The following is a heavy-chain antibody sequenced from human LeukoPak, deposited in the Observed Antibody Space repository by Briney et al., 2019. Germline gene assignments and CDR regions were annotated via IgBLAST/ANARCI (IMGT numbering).Heavy chain of an antibody. CDR2: ISYDGSNK. D-gene: IGHD2-8*01. V-gene: IGHV3-30*18. CDR3: ANGYCTNGVCYPYYYYYMDV. J-gene: IGHJ6*03. CDR1: GFTFSSYW. Sequence: GGSLRLSCAASGFTFSSYWMTWVRQAPGKGLEWVAVISYDGSNKYYADSVKGRFTISRDNSKNTLYLQMNSLRAEDTAVYYCANGYCTNGVCYPYYYYYMDVWGKGTTVAVSS.